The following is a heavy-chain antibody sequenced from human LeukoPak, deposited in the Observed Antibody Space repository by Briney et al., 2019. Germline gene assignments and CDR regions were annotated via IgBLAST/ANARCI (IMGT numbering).Heavy chain of an antibody. Sequence: SETLSLTCAVSGGSISSDTYSWSWIRQPPGKGLEWIGEINHSGSTNYNPSLKSRVTISVDTSKNQFSLKLSSVTAADTAVYYCARERERVTTTWFDPWGQGTLVTVSS. J-gene: IGHJ5*02. CDR1: GGSISSDTYS. V-gene: IGHV4-30-2*01. D-gene: IGHD4-11*01. CDR2: INHSGST. CDR3: ARERERVTTTWFDP.